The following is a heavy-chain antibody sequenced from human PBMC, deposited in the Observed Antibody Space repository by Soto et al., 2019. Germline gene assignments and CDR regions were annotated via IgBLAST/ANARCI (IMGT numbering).Heavy chain of an antibody. V-gene: IGHV3-23*01. J-gene: IGHJ1*01. Sequence: LRLSCAASGFSFSDYAMIWVRQAPGKGLEWVSGLYGSGGGIHYADSVKGRFTISRDNYANSVYLQMNSLRVEDTAVYYCAKDAVSRDGVWLAHDWGQGTVVTVSS. CDR1: GFSFSDYA. CDR2: LYGSGGGI. CDR3: AKDAVSRDGVWLAHD. D-gene: IGHD5-12*01.